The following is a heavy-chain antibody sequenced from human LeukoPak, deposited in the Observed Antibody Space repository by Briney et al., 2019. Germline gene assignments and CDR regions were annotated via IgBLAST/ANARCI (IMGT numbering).Heavy chain of an antibody. D-gene: IGHD2-2*01. V-gene: IGHV1-69*05. CDR2: IIPIFGTA. CDR1: GGTFSSYA. CDR3: ARVVLGYYYYMDV. Sequence: ASVKVSCEASGGTFSSYAISWVRQAPGQGLEWMGGIIPIFGTANYAQKFQGRVTITTDESTSTAYIELSSLRSEDTAVYYCARVVLGYYYYMDVWGKGTTVTVSS. J-gene: IGHJ6*03.